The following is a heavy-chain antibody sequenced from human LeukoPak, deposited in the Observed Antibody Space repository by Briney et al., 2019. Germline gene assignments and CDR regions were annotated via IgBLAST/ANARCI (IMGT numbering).Heavy chain of an antibody. J-gene: IGHJ6*02. Sequence: ASVKVSCKASGGTFSSYAISWVRQAPGQGLEWMGGIIPIFGTANYAQKFQGRVTITADESTSTAYMELSSLRSEDTALYYCARVRSSASLWSSSVYGIDVWGQGTTVTVSS. CDR3: ARVRSSASLWSSSVYGIDV. V-gene: IGHV1-69*01. CDR1: GGTFSSYA. D-gene: IGHD2-2*01. CDR2: IIPIFGTA.